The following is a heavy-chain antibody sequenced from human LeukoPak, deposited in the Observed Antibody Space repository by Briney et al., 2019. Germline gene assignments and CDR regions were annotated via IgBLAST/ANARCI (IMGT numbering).Heavy chain of an antibody. V-gene: IGHV3-72*01. J-gene: IGHJ6*02. CDR1: GFSFSDHY. CDR3: TRGRSDRGYYGFDV. CDR2: IRNKARSYTT. Sequence: GGSLRLSCAASGFSFSDHYMDWVRQAPGQGLEWVGRIRNKARSYTTEYAASVTGRFTISRDDSKNSLYLQMNSLTIEDTAVYYCTRGRSDRGYYGFDVWGQGTTVIVSS.